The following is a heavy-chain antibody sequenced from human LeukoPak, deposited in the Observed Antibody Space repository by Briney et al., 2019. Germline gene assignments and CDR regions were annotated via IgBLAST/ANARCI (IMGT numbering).Heavy chain of an antibody. V-gene: IGHV1-46*01. J-gene: IGHJ4*02. CDR2: INPRGGST. CDR1: GYTFTSYY. Sequence: ASVKVSCRASGYTFTSYYTHWVRQAPGQGLEWLAIINPRGGSTMYAQRFQGRVTMTRDTSANTVYMELSSLRSEDTAVYYCARDPRPSYDSSDYYYPGDYWGQGTLVTVSS. D-gene: IGHD3-22*01. CDR3: ARDPRPSYDSSDYYYPGDY.